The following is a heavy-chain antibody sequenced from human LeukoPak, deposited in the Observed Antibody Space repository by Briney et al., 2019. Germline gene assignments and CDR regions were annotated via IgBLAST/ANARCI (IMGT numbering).Heavy chain of an antibody. V-gene: IGHV1-2*06. D-gene: IGHD6-19*01. J-gene: IGHJ4*02. CDR1: GYTFTGYY. CDR3: VRDLRQWLVLPGY. CDR2: INPNSGGT. Sequence: GASVKVSCKASGYTFTGYYMHWVRQAPGQGLEWMGRINPNSGGTNYAQKFQGRVTMTRDTSISTAYMELSRLRSDDTAVYYCVRDLRQWLVLPGYWGQGTLVTVSS.